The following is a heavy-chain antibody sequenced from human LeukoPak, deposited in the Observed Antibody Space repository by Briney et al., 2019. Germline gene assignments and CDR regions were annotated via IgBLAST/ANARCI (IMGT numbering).Heavy chain of an antibody. Sequence: ASVKVSCKASGYTFTSYGISWVRQAPGQGLEWMGWISAYNGNTNYAQKLQGRVTMTTDTSTSTAYMELRSLRSDDTAVYYCARDFDFLEDYPYYFDYWGQGTLVTVSS. V-gene: IGHV1-18*01. J-gene: IGHJ4*02. D-gene: IGHD1-1*01. CDR1: GYTFTSYG. CDR3: ARDFDFLEDYPYYFDY. CDR2: ISAYNGNT.